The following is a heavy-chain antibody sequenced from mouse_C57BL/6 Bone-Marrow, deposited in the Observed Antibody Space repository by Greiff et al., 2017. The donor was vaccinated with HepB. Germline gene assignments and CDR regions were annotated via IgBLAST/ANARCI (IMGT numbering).Heavy chain of an antibody. Sequence: EVQLQQSGAELVRPGASVKLSCTASGFNIKDDYMHWVKQRPEQGLEWIGWIDPENGDTEYASKFQGKATITADTSSNTAYLQLSSLTSEDTAVYYCTTGNYRYFDYGGQGTTLTVSS. D-gene: IGHD2-1*01. CDR2: IDPENGDT. V-gene: IGHV14-4*01. CDR1: GFNIKDDY. J-gene: IGHJ2*01. CDR3: TTGNYRYFDY.